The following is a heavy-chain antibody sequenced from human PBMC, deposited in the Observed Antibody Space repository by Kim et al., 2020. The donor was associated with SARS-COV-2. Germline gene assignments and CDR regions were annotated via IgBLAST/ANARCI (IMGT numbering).Heavy chain of an antibody. Sequence: GGSLRLSCAASGFTFSSYGMHWVRQAPGKGLEWVAVIWYDGSNKYYADSVKGRFTISRDNAKNTLYVQMNSLRAEDTAEYYCAREGVVGEVAGIDYWGQGTLVTVSS. V-gene: IGHV3-33*01. CDR2: IWYDGSNK. CDR3: AREGVVGEVAGIDY. D-gene: IGHD1-26*01. J-gene: IGHJ4*02. CDR1: GFTFSSYG.